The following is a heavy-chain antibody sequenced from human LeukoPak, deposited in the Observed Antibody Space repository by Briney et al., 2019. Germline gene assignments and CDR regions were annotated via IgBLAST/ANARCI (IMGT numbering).Heavy chain of an antibody. J-gene: IGHJ4*02. D-gene: IGHD1-26*01. Sequence: PGGSRRLSCAASGFTFSSYGMHWVRQAPGKGLEWVAVIWYDGSNKYYADSVKGRFTISRDNSKNTLYLQMNSLRTEDTAMYYCVGEVGPRQMNYWGQGTLVTVSS. CDR3: VGEVGPRQMNY. V-gene: IGHV3-33*01. CDR1: GFTFSSYG. CDR2: IWYDGSNK.